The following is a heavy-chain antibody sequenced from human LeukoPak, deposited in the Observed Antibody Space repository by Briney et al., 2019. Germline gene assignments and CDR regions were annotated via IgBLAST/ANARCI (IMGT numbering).Heavy chain of an antibody. Sequence: ASVKVSCKASGYTFTSYYMHWVRQAPGQGLEWMGWISAYNGNTNYAQKLQGRVTMTTDTSTSTAYMELRSLRSDDTAVYYCARDGTVNYYDSSGYYLADYWGQGTLVTVSS. CDR1: GYTFTSYY. J-gene: IGHJ4*02. CDR3: ARDGTVNYYDSSGYYLADY. D-gene: IGHD3-22*01. V-gene: IGHV1-18*04. CDR2: ISAYNGNT.